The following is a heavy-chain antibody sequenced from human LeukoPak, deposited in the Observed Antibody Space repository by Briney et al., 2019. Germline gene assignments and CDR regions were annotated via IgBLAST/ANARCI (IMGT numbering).Heavy chain of an antibody. CDR2: INHSGST. V-gene: IGHV4-34*01. Sequence: SETLSLTCAIYGGSFGGYYWSWIRQPPGKGLEWIGEINHSGSTNYNPSLKSRVTISVDTPKNHFSLKLSSVTAADTAVYYCAGPGAGDLDYWGQGTLVTVSS. D-gene: IGHD3-10*01. J-gene: IGHJ4*02. CDR1: GGSFGGYY. CDR3: AGPGAGDLDY.